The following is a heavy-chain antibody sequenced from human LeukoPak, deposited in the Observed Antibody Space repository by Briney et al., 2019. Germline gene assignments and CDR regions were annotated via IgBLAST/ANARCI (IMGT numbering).Heavy chain of an antibody. Sequence: PGGSLRLSCAASGCTFSNFWMHWVRQAPGRGLVWVSRINSDGSSTTYADSVKGRFTISRDNAKNTLYLQMNSLRAGATAMFYCARAPVQYCGGDCDAFDIWGQGTMVTVSS. D-gene: IGHD2-21*02. CDR3: ARAPVQYCGGDCDAFDI. J-gene: IGHJ3*02. V-gene: IGHV3-74*01. CDR1: GCTFSNFW. CDR2: INSDGSST.